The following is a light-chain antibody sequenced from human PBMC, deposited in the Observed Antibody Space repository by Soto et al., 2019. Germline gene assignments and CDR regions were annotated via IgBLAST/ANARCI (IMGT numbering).Light chain of an antibody. CDR2: KAS. V-gene: IGKV1-5*03. J-gene: IGKJ1*01. Sequence: DIQMTQSPSTLSASLGDRVPITCRASQTINSWLAWYQQKPGKAPKLLIYKASYLQSWVPSTFSGSGSGTEFTLTISSLQPEDFATYYCQQYDSFSVTFGQGTKVDIK. CDR3: QQYDSFSVT. CDR1: QTINSW.